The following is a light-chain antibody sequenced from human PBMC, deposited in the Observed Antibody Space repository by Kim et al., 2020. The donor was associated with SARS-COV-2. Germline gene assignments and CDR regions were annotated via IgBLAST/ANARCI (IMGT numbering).Light chain of an antibody. J-gene: IGKJ4*01. CDR1: QSLLHTNGQTY. Sequence: DIVITQSPLSLSVTPGESASISCRSSQSLLHTNGQTYLDWYLQKPGQSPQLLIYLGSNRASGVPDRFSGSGSGTDFTLKISRVEADDVGIYYCMQALQTPLTFGGGTKVDIK. CDR2: LGS. CDR3: MQALQTPLT. V-gene: IGKV2-28*01.